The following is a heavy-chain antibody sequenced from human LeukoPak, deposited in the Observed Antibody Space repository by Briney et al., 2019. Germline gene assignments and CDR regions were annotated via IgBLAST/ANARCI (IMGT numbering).Heavy chain of an antibody. CDR1: GGSFSDYYY. V-gene: IGHV4-34*01. J-gene: IGHJ5*02. CDR2: INHSGST. D-gene: IGHD3-10*01. CDR3: AREAVGGSGSYSVDP. Sequence: SETLSLTCGVYGGSFSDYYYWSWIRQPPGKGLEWIGEINHSGSTNYNPSLKSRVTISVDTSKNQFSLKLSSVTAADTAVYYCAREAVGGSGSYSVDPWGQGTLVTVSS.